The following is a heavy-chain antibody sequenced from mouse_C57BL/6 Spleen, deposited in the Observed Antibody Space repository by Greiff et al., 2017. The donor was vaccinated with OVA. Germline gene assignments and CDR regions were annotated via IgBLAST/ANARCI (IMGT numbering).Heavy chain of an antibody. V-gene: IGHV1-76*01. Sequence: VQLQQSGAELVRPGASVKLSCKASGYTFTDYYINWVKQRPGQGLEWIARIYPGSGNTYYNEKFKGKATLTAEKSSSTAYMQLSSLTSEDSAVYFCVRIGALPAGSFDYWGQGTTLTVSS. CDR3: VRIGALPAGSFDY. J-gene: IGHJ2*01. CDR2: IYPGSGNT. D-gene: IGHD1-2*01. CDR1: GYTFTDYY.